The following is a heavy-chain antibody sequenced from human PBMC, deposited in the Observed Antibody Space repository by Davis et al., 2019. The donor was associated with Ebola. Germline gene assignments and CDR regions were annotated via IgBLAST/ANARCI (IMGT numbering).Heavy chain of an antibody. J-gene: IGHJ4*02. V-gene: IGHV1-2*04. D-gene: IGHD2-15*01. CDR2: INPNSGYT. Sequence: AASVQVSCKASGYTFTGYYIHWVRQAPGQGLEWMGWINPNSGYTKYSQKLQGWVTMTRATPITTAYMELNRLTSDDTAVYYCARDRVCSGATCYAYFDFWGQGTLVTVSS. CDR3: ARDRVCSGATCYAYFDF. CDR1: GYTFTGYY.